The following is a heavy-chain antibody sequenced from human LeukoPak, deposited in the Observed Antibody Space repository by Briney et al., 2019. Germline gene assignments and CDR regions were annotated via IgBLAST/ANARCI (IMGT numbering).Heavy chain of an antibody. D-gene: IGHD2-21*02. Sequence: GRSLRLSCAASGFTFSSYGMHWVRQAPGKGLEWVAVISYDGSNKYYADSVKGRFTISRDNSKNTLYLQMNSLRAEDTAVYYCAKDYKAYCGGDCYPPGDHFQHWGQGTLVTVSS. V-gene: IGHV3-30*18. J-gene: IGHJ1*01. CDR1: GFTFSSYG. CDR3: AKDYKAYCGGDCYPPGDHFQH. CDR2: ISYDGSNK.